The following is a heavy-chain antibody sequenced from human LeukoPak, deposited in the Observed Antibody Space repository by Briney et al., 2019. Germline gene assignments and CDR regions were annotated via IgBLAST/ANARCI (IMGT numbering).Heavy chain of an antibody. J-gene: IGHJ4*02. V-gene: IGHV3-7*01. CDR2: IKQDGSEK. CDR3: ARERHGPRIGGSYYFDY. D-gene: IGHD1-26*01. CDR1: GFTFSSYW. Sequence: PGGSLRLSCAASGFTFSSYWISWVRQAPGKGLEWVANIKQDGSEKYYVDSVKGRFTISRDNAKNSLYLQMNSLRAEDTAVYYCARERHGPRIGGSYYFDYWGQGTLVTVSS.